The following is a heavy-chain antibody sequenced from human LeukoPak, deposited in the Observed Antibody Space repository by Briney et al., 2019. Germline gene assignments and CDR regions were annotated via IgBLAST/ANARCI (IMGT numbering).Heavy chain of an antibody. CDR2: IYSGGST. CDR3: AREATGGSYDY. V-gene: IGHV3-66*02. J-gene: IGHJ4*02. D-gene: IGHD3-16*01. Sequence: GGSLRLSCAASGFTVSSYYMSWVRQAPGKGLEWVSVIYSGGSTYYADSVKGRFTISRDNSKNTLYLQMNSLRAEDTAVYYCAREATGGSYDYWGQGTLVTVSS. CDR1: GFTVSSYY.